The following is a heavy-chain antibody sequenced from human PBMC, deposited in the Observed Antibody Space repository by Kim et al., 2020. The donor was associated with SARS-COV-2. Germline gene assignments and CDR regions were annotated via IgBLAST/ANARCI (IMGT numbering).Heavy chain of an antibody. J-gene: IGHJ6*03. CDR1: GFSFSNYG. CDR3: ARAGYNLGLYYYYVDV. V-gene: IGHV3-33*01. Sequence: GGSLRLSCAASGFSFSNYGMHWVRQAPGKGLEWVALIWYDGSRRYYGDSATGRFTISRDNSKNTLYMEMSSLRAEDTAVYYCARAGYNLGLYYYYVDVWGKGTTVTVSS. CDR2: IWYDGSRR. D-gene: IGHD5-18*01.